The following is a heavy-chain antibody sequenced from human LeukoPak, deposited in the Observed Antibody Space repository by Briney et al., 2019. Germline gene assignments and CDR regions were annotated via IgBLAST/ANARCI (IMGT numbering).Heavy chain of an antibody. CDR1: GFTFSSYW. Sequence: PGGSLRLSCAASGFTFSSYWMSWVRQAPGKGLEWVADIKHDGSEKFYVDSVKGRFTISRDNAKNSLYLQMNSLRAEDTAVYYCASQIIAAAGGVYWGQGTLVTVSS. CDR3: ASQIIAAAGGVY. J-gene: IGHJ4*02. D-gene: IGHD6-13*01. V-gene: IGHV3-7*02. CDR2: IKHDGSEK.